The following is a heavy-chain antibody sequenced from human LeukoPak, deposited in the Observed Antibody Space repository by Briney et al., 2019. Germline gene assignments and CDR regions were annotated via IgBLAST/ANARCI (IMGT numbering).Heavy chain of an antibody. CDR2: INPNSGGT. V-gene: IGHV1-2*04. Sequence: ASVKVSCKASGYTFTGYYMHWVRQAPGQGLEWMGWINPNSGGTNYAQKFQGWVTMTRDTSISTAYMELSRLRSDDTAVYYCASLTSPYCSSTSCLDYWGQGTLVTVSS. J-gene: IGHJ4*02. CDR3: ASLTSPYCSSTSCLDY. CDR1: GYTFTGYY. D-gene: IGHD2-2*01.